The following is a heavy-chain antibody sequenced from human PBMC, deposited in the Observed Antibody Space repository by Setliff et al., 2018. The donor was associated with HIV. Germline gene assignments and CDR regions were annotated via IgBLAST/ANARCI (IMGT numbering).Heavy chain of an antibody. V-gene: IGHV1-46*01. Sequence: ASVKVSCKSSGSTFSYYMHWVRQAPGQGLEWMGIINPSGGSTSYAQKFQGRVTMTRDTSTSTAYMELSSLRSEDTAVYYCARAVASKNVRGEYYFDYWGQGTLVTVSS. J-gene: IGHJ4*02. D-gene: IGHD3-16*01. CDR3: ARAVASKNVRGEYYFDY. CDR1: GSTFSYY. CDR2: INPSGGST.